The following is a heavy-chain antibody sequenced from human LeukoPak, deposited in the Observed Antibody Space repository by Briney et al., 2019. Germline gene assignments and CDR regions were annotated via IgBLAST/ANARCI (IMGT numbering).Heavy chain of an antibody. CDR2: IYTSGST. D-gene: IGHD4-17*01. CDR3: ARASDDFGDYGFDY. V-gene: IGHV4-4*07. Sequence: SETLSLTCTVSGGSISNYYWNWIRQPAGKELEWIGRIYTSGSTNYNPSLKSRLTMSMDTPKNQFSLRLSSVTAADTAVYYCARASDDFGDYGFDYWGQGTTVTVSS. J-gene: IGHJ4*03. CDR1: GGSISNYY.